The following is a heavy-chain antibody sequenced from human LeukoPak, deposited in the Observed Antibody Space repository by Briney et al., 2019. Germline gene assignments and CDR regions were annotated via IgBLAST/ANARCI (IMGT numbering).Heavy chain of an antibody. CDR3: ARADYGDYVMPYYYYGMDV. J-gene: IGHJ6*02. CDR2: IIPILGIA. D-gene: IGHD4-17*01. Sequence: ASVKVSCKPSGGTFSSYTISWVRQAPGQGLEWMGRIIPILGIANYAQKFQGRVTITADKSTSTAYMELSSLRSEDTAVYYCARADYGDYVMPYYYYGMDVWGQGTTVTVSS. CDR1: GGTFSSYT. V-gene: IGHV1-69*02.